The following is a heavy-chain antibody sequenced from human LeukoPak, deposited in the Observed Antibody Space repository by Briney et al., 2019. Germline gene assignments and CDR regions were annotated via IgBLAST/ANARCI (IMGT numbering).Heavy chain of an antibody. CDR1: GFTFTNAW. Sequence: GGSLRLSCAASGFTFTNAWMSWVRQAPGKGLEWVGRIKSKTDGGTTDYAAPVKGRFTISRDDSKNTLYLQMNSLKTEDTAVYYYTTDVNYYDSSGYSYFDYWGQGTLVTVSS. D-gene: IGHD3-22*01. CDR3: TTDVNYYDSSGYSYFDY. J-gene: IGHJ4*02. CDR2: IKSKTDGGTT. V-gene: IGHV3-15*01.